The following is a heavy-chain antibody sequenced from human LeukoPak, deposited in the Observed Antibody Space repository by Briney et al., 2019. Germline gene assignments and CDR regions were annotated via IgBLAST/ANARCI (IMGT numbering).Heavy chain of an antibody. V-gene: IGHV3-66*02. CDR1: GFTVSSNY. D-gene: IGHD6-13*01. CDR2: IYSGGST. CDR3: AVIIAAAADY. Sequence: GGSLRLSCAASGFTVSSNYMSRVRQAPGKGLEWVSVIYSGGSTYYADSVKGRFTISRDNSKNTLYLQMNSLRAEDTAVYYCAVIIAAAADYWGQGTLVTVSS. J-gene: IGHJ4*02.